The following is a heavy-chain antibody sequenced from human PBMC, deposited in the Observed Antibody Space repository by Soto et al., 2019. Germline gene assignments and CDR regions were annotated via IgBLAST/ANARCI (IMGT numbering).Heavy chain of an antibody. Sequence: LSETLSLTCTVAGGSISSYYWSWIRQPPGKGLEWIGYIYYSGSTNYNPSLKSRVTISVDTSKNQFSLKLSSVTAADTAVYYCARGYYGSGSPYGMDVWGQGTTVT. J-gene: IGHJ6*02. V-gene: IGHV4-59*01. D-gene: IGHD3-10*01. CDR2: IYYSGST. CDR3: ARGYYGSGSPYGMDV. CDR1: GGSISSYY.